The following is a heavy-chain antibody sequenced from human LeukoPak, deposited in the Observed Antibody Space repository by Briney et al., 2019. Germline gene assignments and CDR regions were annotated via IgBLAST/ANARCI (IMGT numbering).Heavy chain of an antibody. D-gene: IGHD7-27*01. CDR1: GGSISSGGYS. Sequence: SETLSLTCAVYGGSISSGGYSWSWIRQPPGKGLEWIGYIYHSGSTYYNPSLKSRVTISVDRSKNQFSLKLSSVTAADTAVYYCATRWGRVDYWGQGTLVTVSS. V-gene: IGHV4-30-2*01. CDR2: IYHSGST. CDR3: ATRWGRVDY. J-gene: IGHJ4*02.